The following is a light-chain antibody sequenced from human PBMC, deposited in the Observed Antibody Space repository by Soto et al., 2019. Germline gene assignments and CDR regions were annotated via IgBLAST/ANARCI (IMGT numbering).Light chain of an antibody. J-gene: IGKJ5*01. V-gene: IGKV3-11*01. Sequence: VLTHWPSAVYWNSGELATLSVSNSQTVSSYLLWYQQKPGQAPRLLIYDASNRASGTPARFSGSGSETDFTLTSRSPEPEDFAVYYCQQRSNWPPITFGQGTRLEIK. CDR2: DAS. CDR3: QQRSNWPPIT. CDR1: QTVSSY.